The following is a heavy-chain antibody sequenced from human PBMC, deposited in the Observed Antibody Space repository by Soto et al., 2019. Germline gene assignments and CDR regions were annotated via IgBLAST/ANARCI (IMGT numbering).Heavy chain of an antibody. Sequence: SETLSLTCTISGGSISVYYWSWIRQSPRQGLEWIGYVYDNGRPYYSPSLKSRVTISADTSKNRISLKLTSATAADTAVYYCARGVGSSPPRYWGRGTLVTAPQ. V-gene: IGHV4-59*01. J-gene: IGHJ4*02. CDR3: ARGVGSSPPRY. D-gene: IGHD3-9*01. CDR1: GGSISVYY. CDR2: VYDNGRP.